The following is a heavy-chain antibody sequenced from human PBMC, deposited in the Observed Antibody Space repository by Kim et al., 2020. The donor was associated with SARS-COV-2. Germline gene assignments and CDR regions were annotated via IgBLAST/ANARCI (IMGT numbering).Heavy chain of an antibody. V-gene: IGHV3-21*01. D-gene: IGHD5-12*01. CDR3: ARDLGYSGYPGGFDY. J-gene: IGHJ4*02. Sequence: GGSLRLSCAASGFTFSSYSMNWVRQAPGKGLEWVSSISSSSSYIYYADSVKGRFTISRDNAKNSLYLQMNSLRAEDTAVYYCARDLGYSGYPGGFDYWGQGTLVTVSS. CDR1: GFTFSSYS. CDR2: ISSSSSYI.